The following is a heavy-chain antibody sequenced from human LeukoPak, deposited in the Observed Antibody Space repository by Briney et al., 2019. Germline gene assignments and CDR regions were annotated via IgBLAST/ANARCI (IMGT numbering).Heavy chain of an antibody. Sequence: GASVKVSCKASGYTFTGYYMHWVRQAPGQGLEWMGWISAYNGNTNYAQKLQGRVTMTTDTSTSTAYMELRSLRSDDTAVYYCARGIRTSKIDYWGQGTLVTVSS. CDR1: GYTFTGYY. D-gene: IGHD2-2*01. V-gene: IGHV1-18*04. CDR3: ARGIRTSKIDY. J-gene: IGHJ4*02. CDR2: ISAYNGNT.